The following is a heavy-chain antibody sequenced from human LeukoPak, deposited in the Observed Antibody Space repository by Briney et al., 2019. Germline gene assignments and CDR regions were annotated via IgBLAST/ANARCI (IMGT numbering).Heavy chain of an antibody. CDR2: IIPIFGTA. D-gene: IGHD3-22*01. CDR1: GGTFSSYA. V-gene: IGHV1-69*13. J-gene: IGHJ6*02. Sequence: GASVTASCTASGGTFSSYAISWVRQAPGQGLEWMGGIIPIFGTANYAQKFQGRVTITADESTSTAYMELSSLRSEDTAVYYCARGWYYYDSSGHPGGMDVWGQGTTVTVSS. CDR3: ARGWYYYDSSGHPGGMDV.